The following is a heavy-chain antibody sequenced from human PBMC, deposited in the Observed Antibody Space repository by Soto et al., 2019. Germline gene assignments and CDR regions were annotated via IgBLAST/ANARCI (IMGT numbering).Heavy chain of an antibody. CDR3: SKDRYSGTYPTDFDY. CDR1: GFSFSRYG. V-gene: IGHV3-30*18. CDR2: ISYDGGNE. Sequence: GRSLRLSCAGAGFSFSRYGIHWVRQAPGKGLEWVALISYDGGNEKYTESVKDRFTISRDDSHNVAYLQMSSLRTEDTAMYYCSKDRYSGTYPTDFDYWGQGSLVTGSS. D-gene: IGHD1-26*01. J-gene: IGHJ4*02.